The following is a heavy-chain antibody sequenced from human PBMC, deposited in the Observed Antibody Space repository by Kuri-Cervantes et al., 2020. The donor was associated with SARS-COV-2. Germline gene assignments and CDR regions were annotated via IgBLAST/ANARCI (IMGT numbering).Heavy chain of an antibody. V-gene: IGHV1-18*01. CDR3: ARSGTQYDLWSSPSHPDYQDY. J-gene: IGHJ4*02. D-gene: IGHD3-3*01. CDR2: ISAYNGNT. CDR1: GYTFTSYG. Sequence: ASVKVSCKASGYTFTSYGISWVRQAPGQGLEWMGWISAYNGNTNYAQKLQGRVTMTTDTSTSTAYMELRSLRSDDTAVYYCARSGTQYDLWSSPSHPDYQDYWGQGTLVTVSS.